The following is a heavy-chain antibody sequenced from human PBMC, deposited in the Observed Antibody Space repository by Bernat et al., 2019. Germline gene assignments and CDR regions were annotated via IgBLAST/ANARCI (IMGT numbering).Heavy chain of an antibody. V-gene: IGHV3-49*04. CDR2: IRSKAYGGTT. CDR1: GFTFGDYA. CDR3: TRTILRYFDWFLSFDY. J-gene: IGHJ4*02. Sequence: EVQLVESGGGLVQPGRSLRLSCTASGFTFGDYAMSWVRQAPGKVLEWVGFIRSKAYGGTTEYAASVKGRFNISRDDSKSIAYLQMNSLKTEDTAVYYCTRTILRYFDWFLSFDYWGQGTLVTVSS. D-gene: IGHD3-9*01.